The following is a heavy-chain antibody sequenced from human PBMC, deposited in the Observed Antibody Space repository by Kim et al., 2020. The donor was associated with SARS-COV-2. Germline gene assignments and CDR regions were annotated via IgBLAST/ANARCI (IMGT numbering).Heavy chain of an antibody. D-gene: IGHD6-13*01. CDR3: ARHGSSSYYFDY. J-gene: IGHJ4*02. Sequence: RYSPSFQGQVTISADKSISIAYLQWSSLKASDTAMYYCARHGSSSYYFDYWGQGTLVTVSS. V-gene: IGHV5-51*01.